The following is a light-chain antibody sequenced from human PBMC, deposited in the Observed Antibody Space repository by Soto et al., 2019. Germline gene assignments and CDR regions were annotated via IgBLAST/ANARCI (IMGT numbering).Light chain of an antibody. CDR3: QQSYSILPT. CDR2: AAS. Sequence: DIQMTQSPSSLSASVGDRVTITCRASQSISSYLNWYQQKPGKAPKLLIYAASSLQSGVPSRFSGSGSGTDFTLTISSLQPEDFATYYCQQSYSILPTFGQGTKV. V-gene: IGKV1-39*01. CDR1: QSISSY. J-gene: IGKJ1*01.